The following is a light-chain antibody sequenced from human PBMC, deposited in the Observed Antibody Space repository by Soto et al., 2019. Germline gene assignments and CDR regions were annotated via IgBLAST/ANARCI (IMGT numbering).Light chain of an antibody. V-gene: IGKV1-5*01. CDR2: DAS. CDR3: QKYHIYSGT. Sequence: IQMPHSPSTLSGSVGDRFTITFRASQTISSWLAWYQQKPGKAPKLLIYDASNLASGVPSRFSGSGSGTEFTLTINSLQPDDFATYYCQKYHIYSGTCGQGHKGDIK. CDR1: QTISSW. J-gene: IGKJ1*01.